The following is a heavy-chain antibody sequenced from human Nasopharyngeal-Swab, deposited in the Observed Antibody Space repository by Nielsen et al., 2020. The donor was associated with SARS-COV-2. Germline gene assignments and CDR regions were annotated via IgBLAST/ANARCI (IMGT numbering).Heavy chain of an antibody. CDR2: ISSSSSYI. CDR3: ARDGLDYDFWSAYFMDV. Sequence: GESLKISCAVSGFTFNNYNFNWVRQAPGKGLEWVLSISSSSSYIYYADSVKGRFTITRENAKNTLYLQMNSLRAEDTAVYYCARDGLDYDFWSAYFMDVWGQGTTVTVSS. J-gene: IGHJ6*02. V-gene: IGHV3-21*01. CDR1: GFTFNNYN. D-gene: IGHD3-3*01.